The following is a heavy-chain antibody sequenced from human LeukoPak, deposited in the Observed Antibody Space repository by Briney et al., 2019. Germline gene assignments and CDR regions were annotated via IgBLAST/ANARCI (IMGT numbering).Heavy chain of an antibody. CDR3: ARGHYSSGCRLDY. CDR2: IKQDGSEK. Sequence: QTGGSLRLSCAASGFTFSSYWMSWVRQAPGKGLEWVANIKQDGSEKYYVDSVKGRFTISRDNAKNSLYLQMNSLRAEDTAVYYCARGHYSSGCRLDYWGQGTLVTVSS. CDR1: GFTFSSYW. D-gene: IGHD6-19*01. J-gene: IGHJ4*02. V-gene: IGHV3-7*03.